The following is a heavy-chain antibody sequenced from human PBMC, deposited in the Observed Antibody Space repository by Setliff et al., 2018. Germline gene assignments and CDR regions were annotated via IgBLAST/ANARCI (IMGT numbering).Heavy chain of an antibody. CDR2: ISHDGINK. V-gene: IGHV3-30*01. Sequence: GGSLRLSCAASGFSFSNYAMHWVRQAPGKGLEWVAVISHDGINKYYADSVKGRFTISRDNSKNTLYLQMNSLRAEDTAVYYCARDSGGSRPYNFWSGYSPYWGQGTLVTVSS. CDR1: GFSFSNYA. CDR3: ARDSGGSRPYNFWSGYSPY. J-gene: IGHJ4*02. D-gene: IGHD3-3*01.